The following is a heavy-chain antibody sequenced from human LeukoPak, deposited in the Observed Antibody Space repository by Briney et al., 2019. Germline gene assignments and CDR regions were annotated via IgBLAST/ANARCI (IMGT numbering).Heavy chain of an antibody. Sequence: GGSLRLSCAASGFTVSSNYMSWVRQAPGKGLEWVSVIYSGGSTYYADSVKGRFTISRDNSKNTLYLQMNSLRAEDTAVYYCAREEVVVGPAGKYYYYGMDVWGQGTTVTVSS. J-gene: IGHJ6*02. V-gene: IGHV3-53*01. D-gene: IGHD2-2*01. CDR3: AREEVVVGPAGKYYYYGMDV. CDR1: GFTVSSNY. CDR2: IYSGGST.